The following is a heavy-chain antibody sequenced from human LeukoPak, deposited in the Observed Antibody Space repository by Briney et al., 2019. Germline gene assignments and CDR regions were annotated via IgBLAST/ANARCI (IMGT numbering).Heavy chain of an antibody. CDR2: MNPNTGNA. CDR3: ARVGYSNSYDY. Sequence: ASMKVSCKASGYTSTNFDINWVRQATGQGLEWMGWMNPNTGNAGYAQKFQDRLTITWDASINTAYMDLSSLRSEDTAVYYCARVGYSNSYDYWGQGTLVTVSS. D-gene: IGHD1-26*01. CDR1: GYTSTNFD. J-gene: IGHJ4*02. V-gene: IGHV1-8*03.